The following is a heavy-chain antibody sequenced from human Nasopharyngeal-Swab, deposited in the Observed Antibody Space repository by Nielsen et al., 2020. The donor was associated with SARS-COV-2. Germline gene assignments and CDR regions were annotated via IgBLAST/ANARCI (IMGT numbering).Heavy chain of an antibody. D-gene: IGHD3-3*01. CDR3: ARDGLDYGFWSAYFMDV. J-gene: IGHJ6*02. CDR1: GFTFNNYN. Sequence: GGSLRLSCAASGFTFNNYNFNWVRQAPGKGLEWVSSISSSSSYIYYADSVKDRFTISRDNAKNSLYLQMNSLRAEDTAVYYCARDGLDYGFWSAYFMDVWGQGTTVTVSS. CDR2: ISSSSSYI. V-gene: IGHV3-21*01.